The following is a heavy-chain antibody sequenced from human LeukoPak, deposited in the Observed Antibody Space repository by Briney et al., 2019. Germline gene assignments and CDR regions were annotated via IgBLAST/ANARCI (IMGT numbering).Heavy chain of an antibody. J-gene: IGHJ6*03. V-gene: IGHV1-2*02. CDR1: GYTFTGYY. Sequence: GASVKVSCKASGYTFTGYYMHWVRQAPGQGLEWMGLINPNSGGTNYAQKFQGRVAMTRDTSISTAYMDLSRLRSDDTAVYYCARDAIAAAGTQLPYYYYYMDVWGKGTTVTISS. CDR3: ARDAIAAAGTQLPYYYYYMDV. CDR2: INPNSGGT. D-gene: IGHD6-13*01.